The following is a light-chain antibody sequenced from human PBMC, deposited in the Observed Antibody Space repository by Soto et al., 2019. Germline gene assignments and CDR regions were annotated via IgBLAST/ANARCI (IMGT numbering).Light chain of an antibody. CDR2: DAS. Sequence: DIQMTQSPSTLSASVGDRVTITCRSSQSISFWLAWYQQKPGKAHKLLIYDASALYSGVPSRFSGSRSGTECTLTIGSMQPDDFASYYCQQYNSFSPYSFGQGTKREI. CDR1: QSISFW. V-gene: IGKV1-5*01. J-gene: IGKJ2*03. CDR3: QQYNSFSPYS.